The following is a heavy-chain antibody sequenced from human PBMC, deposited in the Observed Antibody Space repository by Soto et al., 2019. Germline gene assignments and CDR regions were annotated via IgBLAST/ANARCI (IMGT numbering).Heavy chain of an antibody. CDR3: AVTRRVVVVAASYYYGMDV. D-gene: IGHD2-15*01. CDR1: GYTFSDYY. CDR2: IIPIIGTA. J-gene: IGHJ6*02. V-gene: IGHV1-69*13. Sequence: GASVKVSCKASGYTFSDYYLHWVRQAPGQGLEWMGRIIPIIGTANYAQKFQGRVTITADESTSTAYMELSSLKSEDTAVYYCAVTRRVVVVAASYYYGMDVWGQGTTVTVSS.